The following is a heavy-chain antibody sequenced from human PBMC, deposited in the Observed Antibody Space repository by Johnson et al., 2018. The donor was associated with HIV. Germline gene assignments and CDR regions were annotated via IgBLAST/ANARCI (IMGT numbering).Heavy chain of an antibody. Sequence: QVQLVESGGGLVKPGGSLRLSCAASGFTFSDYYMSWIRQAPGKGLEWVSYISSSGSTMYYADSVKGRFTLSRDNAKNSLYLQMNSLRVEDTALYYCARDRRDYYDSSGYPDYDAFDIWGQGTMVTVSS. CDR3: ARDRRDYYDSSGYPDYDAFDI. CDR1: GFTFSDYY. J-gene: IGHJ3*02. CDR2: ISSSGSTM. D-gene: IGHD3-22*01. V-gene: IGHV3-11*01.